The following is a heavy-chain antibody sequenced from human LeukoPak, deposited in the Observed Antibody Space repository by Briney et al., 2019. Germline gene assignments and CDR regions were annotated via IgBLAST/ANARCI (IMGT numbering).Heavy chain of an antibody. CDR1: GFTFSSYV. CDR3: ARSTYGGNYYFDN. CDR2: IAGGGAAS. D-gene: IGHD1-26*01. V-gene: IGHV3-23*01. Sequence: GGSLRLSCVASGFTFSSYVMSWVRQAPGKGLERVAGIAGGGAASYHADAVQGRFTISRDDSKSTLYLQMSSLRAEDTAIYYCARSTYGGNYYFDNWGQGTLVTVSS. J-gene: IGHJ4*02.